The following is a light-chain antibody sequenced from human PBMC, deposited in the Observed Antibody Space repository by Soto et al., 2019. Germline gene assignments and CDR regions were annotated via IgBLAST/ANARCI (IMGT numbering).Light chain of an antibody. Sequence: EIVLTQSPGTLSFSPGEGATLSCRASQSVSTTSLAWYRQRPGQAPRLLIYGASNRATGIPDRFSSSGSGADFTLTISRLEPEDFVVYYCQHFDGTPPWTFGQGTKVEI. CDR3: QHFDGTPPWT. J-gene: IGKJ1*01. V-gene: IGKV3-20*01. CDR1: QSVSTTS. CDR2: GAS.